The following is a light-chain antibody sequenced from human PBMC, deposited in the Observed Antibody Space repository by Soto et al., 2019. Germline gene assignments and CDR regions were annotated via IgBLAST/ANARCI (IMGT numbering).Light chain of an antibody. J-gene: IGLJ2*01. CDR2: EVS. V-gene: IGLV2-8*01. CDR3: SSYAGSHNYVV. CDR1: SSDVGGYNY. Sequence: QSALTQPPSAYGSPGQSVTISCTGTSSDVGGYNYVSWYQQHPGKAPKLMIYEVSKRPSGVPDRFSGSKSGNTASLTVSGLQAEDEADYYCSSYAGSHNYVVFGGGTKVTVL.